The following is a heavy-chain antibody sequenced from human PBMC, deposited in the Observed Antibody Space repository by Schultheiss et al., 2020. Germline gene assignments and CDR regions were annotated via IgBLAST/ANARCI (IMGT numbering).Heavy chain of an antibody. CDR1: GGSISSYY. D-gene: IGHD3-10*01. CDR3: ARAPITMVRGVNRPELDY. V-gene: IGHV4-59*12. J-gene: IGHJ4*02. CDR2: INYSGST. Sequence: SETLSLTCTVSGGSISSYYWSWIRQPPGKGLEWIGDINYSGSTNYNPSLKSRVTISVDTSKNQFSLKLSSVTAADTAVYYCARAPITMVRGVNRPELDYWGQGTLVTVSS.